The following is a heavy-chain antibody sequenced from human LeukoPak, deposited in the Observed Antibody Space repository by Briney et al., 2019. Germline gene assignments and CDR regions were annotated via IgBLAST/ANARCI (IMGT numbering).Heavy chain of an antibody. CDR1: GYTLTELS. D-gene: IGHD2-8*01. V-gene: IGHV1-24*01. Sequence: GASVKVSCKVSGYTLTELSLHWVRQAPGKGLEWMGGFDPENGETNYAQKFQGRVTITADKSASTAYMELSSLRSEDTAVYYCXXXXXXXXXXXGVHRDETLLDLDPWGQGTLVTVSP. CDR2: FDPENGET. CDR3: XXXXXXXXXXXGVHRDETLLDLDP. J-gene: IGHJ5*02.